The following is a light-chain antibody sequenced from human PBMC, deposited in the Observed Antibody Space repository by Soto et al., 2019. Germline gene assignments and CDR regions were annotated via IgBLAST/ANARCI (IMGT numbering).Light chain of an antibody. CDR3: SSYTTSSTYV. CDR2: DVS. CDR1: SSGFGSFKY. J-gene: IGLJ1*01. V-gene: IGLV2-14*01. Sequence: QSVLTQPASVSGSPGQSITISCTGTSSGFGSFKYVSWYQQHPGEAPKLMIHDVSNRPSGVSSRFSGSKSGNTASLTISGLQADDEADYYCSSYTTSSTYVFGTGTKVTVL.